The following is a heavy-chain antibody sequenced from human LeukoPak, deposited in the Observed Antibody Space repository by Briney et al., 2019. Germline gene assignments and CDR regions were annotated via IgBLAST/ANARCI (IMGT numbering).Heavy chain of an antibody. Sequence: PGGSLRLSCVASGFTFNTYSMNWVRQAPGKGLEWVSSISSSSIYRYYADLVEGRVTISRDNAKNSLYLQMNSLRVEDTSVYYCARLSAYYYGSFFYYYMDVWGKGTTVTVSS. CDR3: ARLSAYYYGSFFYYYMDV. CDR2: ISSSSIYR. CDR1: GFTFNTYS. J-gene: IGHJ6*03. D-gene: IGHD3-10*01. V-gene: IGHV3-21*01.